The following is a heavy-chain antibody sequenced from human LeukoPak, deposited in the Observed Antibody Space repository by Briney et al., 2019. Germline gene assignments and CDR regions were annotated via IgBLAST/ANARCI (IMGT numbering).Heavy chain of an antibody. CDR1: GGSISNYY. V-gene: IGHV4-4*07. J-gene: IGHJ6*02. Sequence: SETLSLTCNVSGGSISNYYWTWIRQPAGRGLEWIGRIYSSGTTTYNPSLKSRVAMSVDTSRNQFSLKLSSVTAADTAVYYCARVSPIAVAGSSYYYAIDVWGQGTLVTVSS. D-gene: IGHD6-19*01. CDR3: ARVSPIAVAGSSYYYAIDV. CDR2: IYSSGTT.